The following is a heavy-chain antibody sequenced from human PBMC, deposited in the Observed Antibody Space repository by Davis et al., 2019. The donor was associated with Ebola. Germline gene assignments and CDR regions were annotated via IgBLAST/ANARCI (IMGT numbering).Heavy chain of an antibody. D-gene: IGHD3-22*01. J-gene: IGHJ4*02. V-gene: IGHV1-46*01. Sequence: ASVKVSCKASGYTFTSYYMHWVRQAPGQGLEWMGIINPSGGSTSYAQKFQGRVTMTRDTSTSTVYMELSSLRSEDTAVYYCARGYDSSGYYPGGFDYWGQGTLVTVSS. CDR1: GYTFTSYY. CDR2: INPSGGST. CDR3: ARGYDSSGYYPGGFDY.